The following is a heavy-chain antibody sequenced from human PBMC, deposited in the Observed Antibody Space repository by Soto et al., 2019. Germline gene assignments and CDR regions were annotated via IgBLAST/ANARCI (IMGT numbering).Heavy chain of an antibody. Sequence: PSETLSLTCTVSGGSISSGGYYWSWIRQHPGKGLEWIGYIYYSGSTYYNPSLKSRVTISVDTSKNQFSLKLSSVTAADTAVYYCASTLMVYAPNAFDIWGQGTMVTVS. V-gene: IGHV4-31*02. D-gene: IGHD2-8*01. CDR2: IYYSGST. CDR1: GGSISSGGYY. J-gene: IGHJ3*02. CDR3: ASTLMVYAPNAFDI.